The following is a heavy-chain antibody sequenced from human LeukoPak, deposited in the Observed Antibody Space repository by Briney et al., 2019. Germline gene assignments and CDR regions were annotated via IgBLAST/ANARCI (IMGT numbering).Heavy chain of an antibody. CDR2: IYTSGST. CDR1: GGSISSYY. J-gene: IGHJ4*02. V-gene: IGHV4-4*07. CDR3: AREGSMGCSSTSCIRLIWY. D-gene: IGHD2-2*01. Sequence: SETLSLTCTVSGGSISSYYWSWIRQPAGQGLEWIGRIYTSGSTNYNPSLKSRVTLSVDTSKNQFALKLSSVTAADTAVYYCAREGSMGCSSTSCIRLIWYWGQGTLVTVSS.